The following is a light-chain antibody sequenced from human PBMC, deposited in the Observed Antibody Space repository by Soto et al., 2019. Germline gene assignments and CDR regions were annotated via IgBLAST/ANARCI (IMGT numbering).Light chain of an antibody. J-gene: IGKJ1*01. CDR3: QQYGSSPQT. CDR1: QSVSSS. Sequence: EIEMTQSPATLSVSPGERVTLSCRASQSVSSSLAWYQQKPGQAPRLLIYGASSRATGIPDRFSGSGSGTDFTLTISRLEPEDFAVYYCQQYGSSPQTFGQGTKVDIK. V-gene: IGKV3-20*01. CDR2: GAS.